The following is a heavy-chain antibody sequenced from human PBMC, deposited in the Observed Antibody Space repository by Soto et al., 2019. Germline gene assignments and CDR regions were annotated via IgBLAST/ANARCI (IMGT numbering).Heavy chain of an antibody. Sequence: QVQLQESGPGLVKPSETLSLTCTVSGGSVSGGSYCWSWIRQPPGKGLECIGYVYNSGSTTYNPSRQGRVTISVDTSKNQFSLGLSSVTAADTAVYFCARVPLTTYFDLWGRGTLVTVSS. CDR1: GGSVSGGSYC. D-gene: IGHD3-9*01. CDR2: VYNSGST. CDR3: ARVPLTTYFDL. J-gene: IGHJ2*01. V-gene: IGHV4-61*01.